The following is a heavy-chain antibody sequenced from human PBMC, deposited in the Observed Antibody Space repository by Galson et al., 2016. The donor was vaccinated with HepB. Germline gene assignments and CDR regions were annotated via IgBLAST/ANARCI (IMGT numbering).Heavy chain of an antibody. V-gene: IGHV4-59*01. CDR3: ARSYGGYAFDI. J-gene: IGHJ3*02. CDR1: GGSISPYF. CDR2: IYFSGTN. Sequence: SETLSLTCTVSGGSISPYFWSWIRRPPGKGLEWIAYIYFSGTNNYNPSLKSRVTISLETSKGQFSLKVTSVTAADSAVYYCARSYGGYAFDIWGQGTMVTVSS. D-gene: IGHD4-23*01.